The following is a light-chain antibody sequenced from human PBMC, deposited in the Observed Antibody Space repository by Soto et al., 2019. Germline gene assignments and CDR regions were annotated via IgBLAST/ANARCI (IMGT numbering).Light chain of an antibody. CDR3: QTWDTGIQV. Sequence: QPVLTQSPSASASLGASVKLTCTLSSGHSTYAIAWHQQQSEKGPRFLMRLNSDGRHSKGDGIPDRFSGSSSGAERYLTISSLQSEDEADYYCQTWDTGIQVFGGGTKVTVL. J-gene: IGLJ3*02. V-gene: IGLV4-69*01. CDR2: LNSDGRH. CDR1: SGHSTYA.